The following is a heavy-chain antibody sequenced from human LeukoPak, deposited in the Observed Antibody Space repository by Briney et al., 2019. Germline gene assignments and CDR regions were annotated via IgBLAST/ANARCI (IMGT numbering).Heavy chain of an antibody. CDR1: GFTFSDYY. V-gene: IGHV3-11*04. CDR3: ARGDCSGGSCYLSLTTIDY. J-gene: IGHJ4*02. Sequence: GGSLRLSCAASGFTFSDYYMSWIRQAPGKGLEWVSYISSSGSTIYYADSVKGRFTISRDNAKNLLYLQMNSLRAEDTAVYYCARGDCSGGSCYLSLTTIDYWGQGTLVTVSS. CDR2: ISSSGSTI. D-gene: IGHD2-15*01.